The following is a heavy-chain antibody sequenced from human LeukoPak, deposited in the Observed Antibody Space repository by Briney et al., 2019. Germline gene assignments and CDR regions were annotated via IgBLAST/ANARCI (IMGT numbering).Heavy chain of an antibody. D-gene: IGHD3-22*01. J-gene: IGHJ3*02. CDR2: ISAYNGNT. CDR3: ARGDSSGYYEGAFDI. V-gene: IGHV1-18*01. CDR1: GGTFSSYA. Sequence: ASVKVSCKASGGTFSSYAISWVRQAPGQGLEWMGWISAYNGNTNYAQKLQGRVTMTTDTPTSTAYMELRSLRSDDTAVYYCARGDSSGYYEGAFDIWGQGTMVTVSS.